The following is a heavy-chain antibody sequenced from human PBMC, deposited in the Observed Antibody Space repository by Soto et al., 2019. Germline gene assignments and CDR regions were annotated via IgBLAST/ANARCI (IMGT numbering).Heavy chain of an antibody. CDR3: AKDAITMVRGVISYYGMDV. V-gene: IGHV3-9*01. J-gene: IGHJ6*02. Sequence: PGGSLRLSCAASGFTFDDYAMHWVRQAPGKGLEWVSGISWNSGSIGYADSVKGRFTISRDNAKNSLYLQMNSLRAEDTALYYCAKDAITMVRGVISYYGMDVWGQGTTVTVPS. D-gene: IGHD3-10*01. CDR2: ISWNSGSI. CDR1: GFTFDDYA.